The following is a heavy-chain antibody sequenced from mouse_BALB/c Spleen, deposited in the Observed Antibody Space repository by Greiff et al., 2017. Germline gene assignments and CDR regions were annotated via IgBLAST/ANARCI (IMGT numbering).Heavy chain of an antibody. D-gene: IGHD2-2*01. Sequence: EVKLMESGGGLVQPGGSLRLSCATFGFTFTDYYMSWVRQPPGKALEWLGFIRNKANGYTTEYSASVKGRFTISRDNSQSILYLQMNTLRAEDSATYYCARDRDGYGAYWGQGTLVTVSA. V-gene: IGHV7-3*02. CDR3: ARDRDGYGAY. CDR1: GFTFTDYY. J-gene: IGHJ3*01. CDR2: IRNKANGYTT.